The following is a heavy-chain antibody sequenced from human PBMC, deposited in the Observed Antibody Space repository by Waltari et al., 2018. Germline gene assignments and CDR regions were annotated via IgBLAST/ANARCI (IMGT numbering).Heavy chain of an antibody. CDR1: GFTFNKYA. V-gene: IGHV3-23*01. Sequence: EVQLLESGGGLVQTGGSLRLSCAASGFTFNKYAVNWVRQAPGKGLEGVSTITGGGGTYYSDSVRGRFTISRDSSTATVYLQMNSLRAEDTAIYYCAKDEKSGDGYIVFDDWGQGTLVTVSS. J-gene: IGHJ4*02. CDR2: ITGGGGT. CDR3: AKDEKSGDGYIVFDD. D-gene: IGHD5-12*01.